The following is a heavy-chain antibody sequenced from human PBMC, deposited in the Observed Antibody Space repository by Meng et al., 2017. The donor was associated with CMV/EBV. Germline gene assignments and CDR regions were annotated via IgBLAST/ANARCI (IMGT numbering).Heavy chain of an antibody. J-gene: IGHJ4*02. V-gene: IGHV3-53*01. Sequence: QLVASGGGLIQPGGSLRLSCAASGFTVSNNYMRWFRQAPGKGLEWVSLIYSEGTTDYADSVKGRFTISRDNSKNTLYLQMNSLRAEDTAVYYCARDGNYHGVWGQGTLVTVSS. CDR3: ARDGNYHGV. D-gene: IGHD1-7*01. CDR1: GFTVSNNY. CDR2: IYSEGTT.